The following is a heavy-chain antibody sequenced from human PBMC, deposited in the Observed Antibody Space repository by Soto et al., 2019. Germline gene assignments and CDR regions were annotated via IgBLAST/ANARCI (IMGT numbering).Heavy chain of an antibody. Sequence: GGSLRLSCAASGFTFSNYGMDWVRQAPGKGLEWVAVISYDGINEYYADSVKGRFTISRDNSKNTLYLQMNSLRAEDTAVYYCATPPPIQLWSHFDYWGQGTPVTVSS. CDR2: ISYDGINE. D-gene: IGHD5-18*01. CDR1: GFTFSNYG. J-gene: IGHJ4*02. V-gene: IGHV3-30*03. CDR3: ATPPPIQLWSHFDY.